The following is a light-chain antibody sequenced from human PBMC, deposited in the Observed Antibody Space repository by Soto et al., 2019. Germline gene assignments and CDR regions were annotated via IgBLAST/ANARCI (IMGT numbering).Light chain of an antibody. CDR1: QTVSTY. CDR3: QQTYTTPRT. J-gene: IGKJ1*01. V-gene: IGKV1-39*01. Sequence: DTQMTQSPSSLSASVGDRISITCRASQTVSTYLNWYQQKPGKAPTLLISATSTLQSGVPSRFSGSGSGTEFTLTITSLQPEDFATYYCQQTYTTPRTCGQGTKVDIK. CDR2: ATS.